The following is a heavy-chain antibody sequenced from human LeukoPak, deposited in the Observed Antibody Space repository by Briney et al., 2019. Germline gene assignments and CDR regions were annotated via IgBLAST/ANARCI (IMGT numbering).Heavy chain of an antibody. V-gene: IGHV1-18*01. J-gene: IGHJ4*02. CDR2: ISAYNGNT. D-gene: IGHD3-22*01. CDR1: GYTLTELS. Sequence: GASVKVSCKVSGYTLTELSMHWVRQAPGQGLEWMGWISAYNGNTNYAQKLQGRVTMTTDTSTSTAYMELRSLRSDDTAVYYCARGTPMIVVDYFDYWGQGTLVTVSS. CDR3: ARGTPMIVVDYFDY.